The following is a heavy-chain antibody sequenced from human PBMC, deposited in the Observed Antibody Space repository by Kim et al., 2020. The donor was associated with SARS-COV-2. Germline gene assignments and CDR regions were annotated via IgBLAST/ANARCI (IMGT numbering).Heavy chain of an antibody. V-gene: IGHV4-39*01. D-gene: IGHD6-19*01. CDR3: AGGTEAVAGRTDTN. Sequence: NPSLKSRVTISVDTSKNQFSLKLSSVPAADTAVYYCAGGTEAVAGRTDTNWGQGTLVTVSS. J-gene: IGHJ4*02.